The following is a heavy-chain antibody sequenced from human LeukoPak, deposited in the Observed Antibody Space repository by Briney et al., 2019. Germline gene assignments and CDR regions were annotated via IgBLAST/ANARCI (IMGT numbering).Heavy chain of an antibody. V-gene: IGHV1-69*13. CDR1: GYTFTSYY. D-gene: IGHD2-2*02. CDR2: IIPIFGTA. Sequence: SVKVSCKASGYTFTSYYMHWVRQAPGQGLEWMGGIIPIFGTANYAQKFQGRVTITADESTSTAYMELSSLRSEDTAVYYCAGSNLGYCSSTSCYSGNYWGQGTLVTVSS. CDR3: AGSNLGYCSSTSCYSGNY. J-gene: IGHJ4*02.